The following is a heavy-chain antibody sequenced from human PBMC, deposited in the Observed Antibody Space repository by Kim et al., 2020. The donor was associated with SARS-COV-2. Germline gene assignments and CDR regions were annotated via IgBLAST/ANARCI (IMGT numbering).Heavy chain of an antibody. CDR1: GFTFDDYA. D-gene: IGHD2-2*01. V-gene: IGHV3-43*02. Sequence: GGSLRLSCAASGFTFDDYAMHWVRQAPGKGLEWVSLISGDGGSTYYADSVKGRFTISRDNSKNSLYLQMNSLRTEDTALYYCAKEYCSSTSCYFDYWGQGTLVTVSS. J-gene: IGHJ4*02. CDR3: AKEYCSSTSCYFDY. CDR2: ISGDGGST.